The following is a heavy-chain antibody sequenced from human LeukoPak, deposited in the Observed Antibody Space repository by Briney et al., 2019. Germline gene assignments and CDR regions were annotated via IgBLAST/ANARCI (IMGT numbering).Heavy chain of an antibody. CDR2: INPDGSDT. J-gene: IGHJ6*02. D-gene: IGHD2-21*01. CDR1: GFTFSSNW. Sequence: GESLTLSCAASGFTFSSNWMHWIRQVPGEVLVWVARINPDGSDTSYADSVKGRFTVSRDNSRDTLYLQMNSLRAEDAAVYFCARVACGTECYYRLDVWGQGTTVTASS. CDR3: ARVACGTECYYRLDV. V-gene: IGHV3-74*01.